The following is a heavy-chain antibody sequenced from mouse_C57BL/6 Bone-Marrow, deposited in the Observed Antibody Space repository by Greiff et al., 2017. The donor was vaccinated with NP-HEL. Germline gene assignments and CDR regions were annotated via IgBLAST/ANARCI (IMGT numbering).Heavy chain of an antibody. CDR2: IDPSDSYT. Sequence: QVQLQQPGAELVRPGTSVKLSCKASGYTFTSYWMHWVKQRPGQGLEWIGVIDPSDSYTNYNQKFKGKATLTVDTSSSTAYMQLSSLTSEDSAVYYCARSGAITTVVAYYYAMDYWGQGTSVTVSS. CDR3: ARSGAITTVVAYYYAMDY. J-gene: IGHJ4*01. V-gene: IGHV1-59*01. CDR1: GYTFTSYW. D-gene: IGHD1-1*01.